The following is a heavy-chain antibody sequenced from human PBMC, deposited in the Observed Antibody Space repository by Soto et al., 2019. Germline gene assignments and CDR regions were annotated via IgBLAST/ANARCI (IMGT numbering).Heavy chain of an antibody. J-gene: IGHJ6*02. CDR2: INPSGGRT. Sequence: ASVKVSCKASGYTFTSYYMHWVRQAPGQGLEWMGIINPSGGRTNYAQKFQGRVTMTRDTSTSTVYMELSSLRPEDTAVYYCARDRSEYSSSFNHYSYGMDGWGQGTTVTVSS. CDR1: GYTFTSYY. CDR3: ARDRSEYSSSFNHYSYGMDG. D-gene: IGHD6-6*01. V-gene: IGHV1-46*01.